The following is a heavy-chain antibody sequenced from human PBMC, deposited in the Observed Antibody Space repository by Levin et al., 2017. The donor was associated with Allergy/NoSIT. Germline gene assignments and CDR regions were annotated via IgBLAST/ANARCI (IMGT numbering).Heavy chain of an antibody. CDR1: GFTFSNYA. CDR2: FRDSRST. J-gene: IGHJ3*01. D-gene: IGHD3-22*01. CDR3: GRLARPAGVYDSSDSFDV. Sequence: GESLKISCAASGFTFSNYAMSWVRQAPGKGLEYVSGFRDSRSTYYADSVNGRFTVSRDNSNNVFYLQVNSLRAEDTALYYCGRLARPAGVYDSSDSFDVWGPGTMVTVSS. V-gene: IGHV3-23*01.